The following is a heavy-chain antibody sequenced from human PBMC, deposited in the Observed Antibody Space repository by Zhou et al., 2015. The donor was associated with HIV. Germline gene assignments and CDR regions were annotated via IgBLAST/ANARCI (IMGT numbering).Heavy chain of an antibody. CDR1: GGTFSSYA. Sequence: QVQLVQSGAEVKKPGSSVKVSCKASGGTFSSYAISWVRQAPGQGLEWMGGIIPIFGTANYAQKFQGRVTITADESTSTAYMELSSLRSEDTAVYYCARVAQGYCSSTSCHAFDYWGQGTLVTVSS. CDR3: ARVAQGYCSSTSCHAFDY. CDR2: IIPIFGTA. J-gene: IGHJ4*02. V-gene: IGHV1-69*01. D-gene: IGHD2-2*01.